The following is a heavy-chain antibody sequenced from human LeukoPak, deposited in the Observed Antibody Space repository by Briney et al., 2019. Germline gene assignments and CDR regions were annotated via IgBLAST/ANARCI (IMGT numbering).Heavy chain of an antibody. CDR3: AREGDYDFWSGNQYYFDY. V-gene: IGHV4-61*02. CDR2: IYTSGST. Sequence: PSQTLSLTCTVSGGSISSGSYYWSWIRQPAGKGLEWIGRIYTSGSTNYNPSLKSRVTISVDTSKNQFSLKLSSVTAADTAVYYCAREGDYDFWSGNQYYFDYWGQGTLVTVSS. CDR1: GGSISSGSYY. D-gene: IGHD3-3*01. J-gene: IGHJ4*02.